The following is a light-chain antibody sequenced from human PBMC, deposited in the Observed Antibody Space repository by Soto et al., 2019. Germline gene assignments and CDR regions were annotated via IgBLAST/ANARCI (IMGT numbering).Light chain of an antibody. Sequence: QSVLTQPPSASGAPGQRVTISCSGSASNIGSNSVNWYQQLPGTAPRLLIYSNNQRPSGVPDRFSGSKSGTSASLATSGLQSDDEADYYCAAWDDGFLWVFGGGTKLTVL. J-gene: IGLJ3*02. CDR1: ASNIGSNS. V-gene: IGLV1-44*01. CDR2: SNN. CDR3: AAWDDGFLWV.